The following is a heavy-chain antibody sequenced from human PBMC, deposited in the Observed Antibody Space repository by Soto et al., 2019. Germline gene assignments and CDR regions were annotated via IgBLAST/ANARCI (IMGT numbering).Heavy chain of an antibody. J-gene: IGHJ4*02. D-gene: IGHD3-22*01. CDR3: ASDYYDSSGYQAPLRY. CDR2: ISSSGSTI. CDR1: GFTFSSYE. Sequence: GGSLRLSCAASGFTFSSYEMNWVRQAPGKGLEWVSYISSSGSTIYYADSVKGRFTVSRDNAKNSLYLQMNSLRAEDTAVYYCASDYYDSSGYQAPLRYWGQGTLVTVSS. V-gene: IGHV3-48*03.